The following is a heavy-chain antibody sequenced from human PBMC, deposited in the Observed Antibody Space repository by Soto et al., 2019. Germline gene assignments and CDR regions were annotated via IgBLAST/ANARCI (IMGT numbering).Heavy chain of an antibody. CDR1: GGSISSYY. CDR3: ARAGKQLVWGYYFDY. V-gene: IGHV4-4*07. Sequence: QVQLQESGPGLVKPSETLSLTCTVSGGSISSYYWSWIRQPAGKGLEWIGRIYTSGSTNYNPSLKSRVTMSVDTSKDQFSLKLSSVTAADTAVYYCARAGKQLVWGYYFDYWGQGTLVTVSS. CDR2: IYTSGST. D-gene: IGHD6-13*01. J-gene: IGHJ4*02.